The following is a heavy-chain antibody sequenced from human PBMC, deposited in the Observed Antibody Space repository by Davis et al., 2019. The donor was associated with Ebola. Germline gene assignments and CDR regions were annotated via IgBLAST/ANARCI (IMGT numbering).Heavy chain of an antibody. CDR1: GYTFSSYG. CDR3: ARQYAIYYFDY. V-gene: IGHV1-18*04. Sequence: ASVKVSCKASGYTFSSYGISWVRQAPGQGLEWMGWISAYNGKTNYVQKLQGRLTMTTDTSTSTAYMELRSLRSDDTAVYYCARQYAIYYFDYWGQGTLVTVSS. J-gene: IGHJ4*02. CDR2: ISAYNGKT. D-gene: IGHD2-8*01.